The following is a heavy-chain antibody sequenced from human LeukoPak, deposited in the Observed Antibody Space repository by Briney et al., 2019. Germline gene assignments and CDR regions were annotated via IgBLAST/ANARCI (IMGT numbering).Heavy chain of an antibody. CDR2: IYTSGST. CDR3: ARWSPAKNWFDP. Sequence: PSQTLSLTCAVSGGSISSGGYSWSWIRQPAGEGLEWIGRIYTSGSTNYNPSLKSRVTMSVDTSKNQFSLKLSSVTAADTAVYYCARWSPAKNWFDPWGQGTLDTVSS. CDR1: GGSISSGGYS. D-gene: IGHD4/OR15-4a*01. J-gene: IGHJ5*02. V-gene: IGHV4-61*02.